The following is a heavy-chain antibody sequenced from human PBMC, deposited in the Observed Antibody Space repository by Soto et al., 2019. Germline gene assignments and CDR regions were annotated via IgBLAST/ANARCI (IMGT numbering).Heavy chain of an antibody. V-gene: IGHV3-30*18. CDR2: ISYDGSNK. D-gene: IGHD2-8*01. J-gene: IGHJ4*02. CDR3: AKARGVATEIDY. CDR1: GFTFSSYG. Sequence: VHLLESGGNLVQPGGSLRLSCAASGFTFSSYGMHWVRQAPGKGLEWVAVISYDGSNKYYADSVKGRFTISRDNSKNTLYLQMNSLRAEDTAVYYCAKARGVATEIDYWGQGTLVTVSS.